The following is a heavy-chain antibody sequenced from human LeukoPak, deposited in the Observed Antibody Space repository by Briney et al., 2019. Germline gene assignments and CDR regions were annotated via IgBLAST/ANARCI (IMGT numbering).Heavy chain of an antibody. V-gene: IGHV4-34*01. CDR1: GGSFSGYY. CDR3: ARVLGSSGWYLDY. J-gene: IGHJ4*02. D-gene: IGHD6-19*01. Sequence: SETLSLTCAVYGGSFSGYYWSWIRQPPGKGLEWIGEINHSGSTNYNPSLKSRVTISVDTSKNQFSLKLSSVTAADTAVYYCARVLGSSGWYLDYWGQGTLVAVSS. CDR2: INHSGST.